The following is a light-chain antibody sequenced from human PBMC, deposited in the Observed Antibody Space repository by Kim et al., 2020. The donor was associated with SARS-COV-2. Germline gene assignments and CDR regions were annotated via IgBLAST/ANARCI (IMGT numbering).Light chain of an antibody. J-gene: IGLJ3*02. CDR1: SSNIGSNY. V-gene: IGLV1-47*01. CDR2: RNN. Sequence: PGQRVTISCSGSSSNIGSNYVYWYQQLPGTAPKLLIYRNNQRPSGGPDRFSGSKSGTSASLAISGLRSEDEADYYCAAWDDSLSGVFGGGTQLTVL. CDR3: AAWDDSLSGV.